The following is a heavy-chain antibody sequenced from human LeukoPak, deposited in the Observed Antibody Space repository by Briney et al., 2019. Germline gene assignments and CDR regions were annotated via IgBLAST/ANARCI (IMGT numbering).Heavy chain of an antibody. Sequence: PSETLSLTRAVYGGSFSGYYWSWIRQPPGKGLEWIGEINHSGSTNYNPSLKSRVTISVDTSKNQFSLKLSSVTAADTAVYYCARGAFGRFITMVRGVKNWFDPWGQGTLVTVSS. CDR3: ARGAFGRFITMVRGVKNWFDP. V-gene: IGHV4-34*01. D-gene: IGHD3-10*01. CDR2: INHSGST. J-gene: IGHJ5*02. CDR1: GGSFSGYY.